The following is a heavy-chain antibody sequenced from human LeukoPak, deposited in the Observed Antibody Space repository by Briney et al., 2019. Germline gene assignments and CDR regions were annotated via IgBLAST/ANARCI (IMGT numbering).Heavy chain of an antibody. CDR2: ISASGGGT. Sequence: LPGGSLRLSCVGSGLPFSGFELNWVRQAPGKGLEWVSAISASGGGTYYADSVKGRFTISRDNSRSTVFLQMSSLRAEDTAVYYCAKAPYCPNDVCRYFDYWGQGILVTVSS. V-gene: IGHV3-23*01. J-gene: IGHJ4*02. CDR3: AKAPYCPNDVCRYFDY. D-gene: IGHD2-8*01. CDR1: GLPFSGFE.